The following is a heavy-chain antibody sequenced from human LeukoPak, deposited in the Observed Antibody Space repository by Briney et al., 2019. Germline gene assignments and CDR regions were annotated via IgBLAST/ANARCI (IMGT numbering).Heavy chain of an antibody. J-gene: IGHJ6*02. D-gene: IGHD6-13*01. CDR1: GFTFGDYA. Sequence: GGSLRLSRTASGFTFGDYAMSWVRQAPGKGLEWVGFIRSKAYGGTAEYAASVNGRFTISRDDSKSIAYLQMNSLKTEDTAVYYCTPGRAAAGTGERDYQYGMDVWGQGTTVTVSS. CDR2: IRSKAYGGTA. CDR3: TPGRAAAGTGERDYQYGMDV. V-gene: IGHV3-49*04.